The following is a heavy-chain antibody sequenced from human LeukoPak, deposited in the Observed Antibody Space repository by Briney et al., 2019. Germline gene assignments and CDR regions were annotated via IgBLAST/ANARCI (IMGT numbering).Heavy chain of an antibody. V-gene: IGHV5-51*01. CDR1: GYRFNDYW. J-gene: IGHJ4*02. Sequence: GESLKISCQGSGYRFNDYWIGWARQMPGKGLEWMGIIYVGDSDARYSPSFRGQVTISADKSISTAYLQWSSLKASDTAMYYCARRDSSGFSFENWGQGTLVTVSS. CDR2: IYVGDSDA. D-gene: IGHD3-22*01. CDR3: ARRDSSGFSFEN.